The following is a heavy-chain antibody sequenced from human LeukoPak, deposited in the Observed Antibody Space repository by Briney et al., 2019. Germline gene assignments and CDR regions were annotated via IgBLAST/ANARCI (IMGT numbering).Heavy chain of an antibody. CDR3: ARGAETELLWFGELSQFDY. J-gene: IGHJ4*02. Sequence: ASVKVSCKASGYTFTSYGISWVRQAPGQGLEWMGWISAYNGNTKYAQKLQGRVTMTTDTSTSTAYMELRSLRSDDTAVYYCARGAETELLWFGELSQFDYWGQGTLVTVSS. D-gene: IGHD3-10*01. V-gene: IGHV1-18*01. CDR1: GYTFTSYG. CDR2: ISAYNGNT.